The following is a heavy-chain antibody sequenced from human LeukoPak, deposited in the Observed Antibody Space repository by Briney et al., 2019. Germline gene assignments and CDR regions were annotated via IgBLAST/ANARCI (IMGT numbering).Heavy chain of an antibody. J-gene: IGHJ4*02. CDR1: GGSISSSSYY. Sequence: PSETLSLTCTVSGGSISSSSYYWGWIRQPPGKGLEWIGSIYYSGSTYYNPSLKSRVTISVDTSKNQFSLKLSSVTAADTAVYYCAGGVGYYDILTGYYSLTPADYWGQGTLVTVSS. D-gene: IGHD3-9*01. V-gene: IGHV4-39*07. CDR3: AGGVGYYDILTGYYSLTPADY. CDR2: IYYSGST.